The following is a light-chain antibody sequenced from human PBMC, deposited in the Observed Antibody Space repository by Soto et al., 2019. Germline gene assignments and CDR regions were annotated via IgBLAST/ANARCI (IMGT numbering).Light chain of an antibody. CDR1: QSVLYSPNNRSY. CDR3: QQYYSIPLT. J-gene: IGKJ4*01. CDR2: WAS. V-gene: IGKV4-1*01. Sequence: DIVMTQSADSLAVSLGERATINCKSSQSVLYSPNNRSYLAWYQQRSGLLIHWASTRESGVPDRFSGSGSGTDFTLTISSLQAEDVAVYYCQQYYSIPLTFGGGTKVESK.